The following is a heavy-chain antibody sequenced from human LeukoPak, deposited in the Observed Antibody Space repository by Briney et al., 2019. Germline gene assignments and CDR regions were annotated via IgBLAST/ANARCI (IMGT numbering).Heavy chain of an antibody. CDR3: ARAIGSSWFPFDY. V-gene: IGHV4-61*01. CDR1: GGSVSSSSYY. J-gene: IGHJ4*02. CDR2: LSYSGST. D-gene: IGHD6-13*01. Sequence: PSETLSLTCTVSGGSVSSSSYYWSWIWQPPGKGLEWIGYLSYSGSTNYNPSLKSRVSISVDTSKNQFSLKLSSVTAADTAVYYCARAIGSSWFPFDYWGQGTLVTVSS.